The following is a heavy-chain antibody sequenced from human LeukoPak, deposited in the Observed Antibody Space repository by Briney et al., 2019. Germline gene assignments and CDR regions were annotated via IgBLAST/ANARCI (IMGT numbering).Heavy chain of an antibody. CDR3: ARSLSGYDPLSAF. J-gene: IGHJ1*01. CDR1: GFTFSSYS. Sequence: SGGSLRLSCEVSGFTFSSYSMTWVRQVPGKGLEWMAYMTATSNTFYYADSVKGRFTISRDNAMNSLFLQMNSLTVEDTAVYYCARSLSGYDPLSAFWGQGTLVTVSS. V-gene: IGHV3-48*04. CDR2: MTATSNTF. D-gene: IGHD5-12*01.